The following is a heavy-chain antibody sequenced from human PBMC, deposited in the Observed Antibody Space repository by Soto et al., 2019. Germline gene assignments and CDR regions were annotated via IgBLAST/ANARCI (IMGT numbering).Heavy chain of an antibody. CDR1: GFTFSSYS. CDR2: ISSSSSYI. J-gene: IGHJ6*02. CDR3: AKVYGSGSSRYYYYGRDV. V-gene: IGHV3-21*01. D-gene: IGHD3-10*01. Sequence: GGSLRLSCAASGFTFSSYSMNWVRQAPGKGLEWVSSISSSSSYIYYADSVKGRFTISRDNAKNSLYLQMNSLRAEDTAVYYCAKVYGSGSSRYYYYGRDVWGQGTTVTVSS.